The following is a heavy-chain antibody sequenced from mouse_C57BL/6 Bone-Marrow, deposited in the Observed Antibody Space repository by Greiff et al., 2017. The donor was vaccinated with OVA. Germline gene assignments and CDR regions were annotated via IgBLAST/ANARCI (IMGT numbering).Heavy chain of an antibody. CDR1: GFTFSDYG. D-gene: IGHD1-1*01. CDR3: ARAGKVVGPSFDY. V-gene: IGHV5-17*01. J-gene: IGHJ2*01. Sequence: EVKLVESGGGLVKPGGSLKLSCAASGFTFSDYGMHWVRQAPEKGLEWVAYISSGSSTIYYADTVKGRFTISRDNAKNTLFLQMTSLRSEDTAMYYCARAGKVVGPSFDYWGQGTTLTVSS. CDR2: ISSGSSTI.